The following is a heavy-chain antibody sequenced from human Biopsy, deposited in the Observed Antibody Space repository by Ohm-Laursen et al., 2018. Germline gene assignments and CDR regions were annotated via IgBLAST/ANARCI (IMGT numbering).Heavy chain of an antibody. D-gene: IGHD7-27*01. CDR2: IYYTGHT. CDR1: AGSIKSYY. Sequence: GTLSLTWTVSAGSIKSYYWNWIRQSPGKGLEWIGFIYYTGHTNYNSSLKSRATISVDTSKNQFSLKVISVTAADTAVYYCARLTGDPSYWGQGILVTVSS. J-gene: IGHJ4*02. V-gene: IGHV4-59*01. CDR3: ARLTGDPSY.